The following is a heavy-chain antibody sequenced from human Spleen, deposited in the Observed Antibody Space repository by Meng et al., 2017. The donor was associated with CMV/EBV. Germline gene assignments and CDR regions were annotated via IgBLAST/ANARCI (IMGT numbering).Heavy chain of an antibody. Sequence: GESLKISCAASGFTFRSYGMQWVRQAPGKGLECVAVISYDGNNKDYADSVRGRFTISRDNSKNTLYLQMNSLRVEDTAVYYCARDYYDSSAYLDYWGQGTLVTVSS. D-gene: IGHD3-22*01. CDR2: ISYDGNNK. CDR1: GFTFRSYG. V-gene: IGHV3-30-3*01. J-gene: IGHJ4*02. CDR3: ARDYYDSSAYLDY.